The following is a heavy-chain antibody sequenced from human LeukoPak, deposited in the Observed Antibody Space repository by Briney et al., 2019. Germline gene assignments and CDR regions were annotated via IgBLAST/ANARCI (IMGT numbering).Heavy chain of an antibody. D-gene: IGHD6-13*01. V-gene: IGHV5-10-1*01. CDR2: IDPSDSYT. Sequence: GESLKISCKGSGYSFTSYWISWVRQMPGKGLEWTGRIDPSDSYTNYSPSFQGHVTISADKSISTAYLQWSSLKASDTAMYYCARPIAAAGTVWLWWGQGTLVTVSS. CDR1: GYSFTSYW. CDR3: ARPIAAAGTVWLW. J-gene: IGHJ4*02.